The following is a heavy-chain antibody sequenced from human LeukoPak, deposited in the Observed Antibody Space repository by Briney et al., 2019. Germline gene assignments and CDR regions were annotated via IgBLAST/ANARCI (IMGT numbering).Heavy chain of an antibody. V-gene: IGHV4-39*07. D-gene: IGHD6-13*01. CDR2: IFYSGRT. CDR1: GGSISSSTYY. CDR3: ARDILATSIAAPYY. Sequence: PSETLSLTCTVSGGSISSSTYYWGWIRQPPGKGLEWIGSIFYSGRTYYNPSLKSRVTMSVDTSKNQFSLRLSSVNAADTAVYYCARDILATSIAAPYYWGQGTQVTVSS. J-gene: IGHJ4*02.